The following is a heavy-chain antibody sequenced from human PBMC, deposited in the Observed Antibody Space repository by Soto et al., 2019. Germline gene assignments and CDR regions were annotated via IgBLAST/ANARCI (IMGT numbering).Heavy chain of an antibody. CDR2: IYYSGST. Sequence: QVQLQESGPGLVKPSETLSLTCTVSGGSIGSYYWNWIRQPPGKGLEWIGYIYYSGSTNYNPSLKSRVTISVDTSKNQFSLKLSSVTAADTAVYYCARDGGFYSGMDVWGQGTTVTVSS. J-gene: IGHJ6*02. CDR3: ARDGGFYSGMDV. CDR1: GGSIGSYY. D-gene: IGHD3-3*01. V-gene: IGHV4-59*01.